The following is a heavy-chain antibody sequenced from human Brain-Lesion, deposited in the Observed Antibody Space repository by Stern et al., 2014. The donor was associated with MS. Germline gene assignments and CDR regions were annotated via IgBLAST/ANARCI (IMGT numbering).Heavy chain of an antibody. V-gene: IGHV4-4*02. D-gene: IGHD3-10*01. CDR3: ARDPRRGGLSGYYHGMDV. CDR2: IYQSGSA. J-gene: IGHJ6*02. CDR1: GASISNTQW. Sequence: VQLVESGPGLVKPSGTLSLTCAVSGASISNTQWWTWVRQSPGKGLAWIGEIYQSGSANYNPSLRSRVTISVDRSKNSFPLKLNSVTAADTAVYYCARDPRRGGLSGYYHGMDVWGQGTTVTVSS.